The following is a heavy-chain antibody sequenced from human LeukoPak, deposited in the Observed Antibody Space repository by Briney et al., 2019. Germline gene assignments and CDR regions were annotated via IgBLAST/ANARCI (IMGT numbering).Heavy chain of an antibody. D-gene: IGHD3-22*01. Sequence: PSETLSLTCNVSGYSMRSYYWSWLRQPPGKGLEWIAYFSHSGTTNYNPSLKSRVIISVDTSNHQSSLTLRSVTAADTAVYYCARHLYYDSGGYFFPYFDDWGQGTLVTVSS. J-gene: IGHJ4*02. CDR3: ARHLYYDSGGYFFPYFDD. CDR2: FSHSGTT. V-gene: IGHV4-59*08. CDR1: GYSMRSYY.